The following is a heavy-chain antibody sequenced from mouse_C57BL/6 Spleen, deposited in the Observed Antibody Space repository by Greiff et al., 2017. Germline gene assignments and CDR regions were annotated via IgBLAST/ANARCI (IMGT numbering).Heavy chain of an antibody. V-gene: IGHV1-59*01. CDR3: ARKGYAMDY. J-gene: IGHJ4*01. Sequence: QVQLQQPGAELVRPGTSVKLSCKASGYTFTSYWMHWVQQRPGQGLEWIGVIDPSDSYTNYTQKFKGKATLTVDTSSSTAYMQLSSLTSEDSAVYYCARKGYAMDYWGQGTSVTVSS. CDR2: IDPSDSYT. CDR1: GYTFTSYW.